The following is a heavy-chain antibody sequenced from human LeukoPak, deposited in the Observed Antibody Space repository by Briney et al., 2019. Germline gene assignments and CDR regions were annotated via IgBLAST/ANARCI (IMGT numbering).Heavy chain of an antibody. D-gene: IGHD1/OR15-1a*01. Sequence: PGGSLRFSCAASGFTFTTFGIHWVRQAPGKGLEWVAAISPHGDIEYYTDSVKGRFTIYRDNSKNMIYLQMNSLRGEDSAVYYCAKINNSDDYWGQGNLVTVSS. J-gene: IGHJ4*02. CDR2: ISPHGDIE. CDR3: AKINNSDDY. V-gene: IGHV3-30*18. CDR1: GFTFTTFG.